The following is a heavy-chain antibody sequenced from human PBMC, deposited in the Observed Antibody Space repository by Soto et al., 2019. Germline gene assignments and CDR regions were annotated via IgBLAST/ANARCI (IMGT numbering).Heavy chain of an antibody. J-gene: IGHJ6*02. CDR1: GYSFTSYW. D-gene: IGHD2-15*01. V-gene: IGHV5-51*01. CDR2: IYPGGSDT. CDR3: ARDIVVVVAASHAYHYGLDV. Sequence: PGESLKISCKGSGYSFTSYWIGWVRQMPGKGLEWMGIIYPGGSDTRYSPSFQGQVTISADKSISTAYLQWSSLKASDTAMCYCARDIVVVVAASHAYHYGLDVWGQGTTVTVSS.